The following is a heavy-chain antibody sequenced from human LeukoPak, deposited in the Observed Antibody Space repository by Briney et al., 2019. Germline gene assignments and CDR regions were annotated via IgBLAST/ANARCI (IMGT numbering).Heavy chain of an antibody. CDR1: GYTFTSYY. CDR3: ARASAEVVVTAPFDY. CDR2: INPSGGST. J-gene: IGHJ4*02. Sequence: ASVTVSCTASGYTFTSYYMHWVRQAPGQGLEWMGLINPSGGSTSYAQKFQGRVTMTRDTSTSTVYMELSSLRSEDTAVYYCARASAEVVVTAPFDYWGQGTLVTVSS. D-gene: IGHD2-21*02. V-gene: IGHV1-46*01.